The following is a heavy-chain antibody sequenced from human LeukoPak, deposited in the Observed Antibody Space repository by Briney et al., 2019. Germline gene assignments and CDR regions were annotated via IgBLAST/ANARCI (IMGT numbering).Heavy chain of an antibody. D-gene: IGHD3-22*01. CDR3: ARQVYDSSFFDI. J-gene: IGHJ3*02. Sequence: GESLQISCKGSGYSFTSYWIGWVRQVPGKGLQWMGIIYPGDSDTRYSPSFQGQVTISADKSIGTAYLQWSSLKASDTAMYYCARQVYDSSFFDIWGQGTMVTVSS. CDR2: IYPGDSDT. V-gene: IGHV5-51*01. CDR1: GYSFTSYW.